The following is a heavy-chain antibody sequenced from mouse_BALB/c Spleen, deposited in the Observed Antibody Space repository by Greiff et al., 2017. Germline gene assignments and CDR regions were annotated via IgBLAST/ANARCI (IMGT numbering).Heavy chain of an antibody. V-gene: IGHV2-4-1*01. CDR3: ARKGGYYGNSAWFAY. D-gene: IGHD2-1*01. J-gene: IGHJ3*01. CDR1: GFSLTSYG. CDR2: IWSGGST. Sequence: QVQLKESGPGLVQPSQSLSITCTVSGFSLTSYGVHWVRQSPGKGLEWLGVIWSGGSTDYNAAFISRLSISKDNSKSQVFFKMNSLQADDTAIYYCARKGGYYGNSAWFAYWGQGTLVTVSA.